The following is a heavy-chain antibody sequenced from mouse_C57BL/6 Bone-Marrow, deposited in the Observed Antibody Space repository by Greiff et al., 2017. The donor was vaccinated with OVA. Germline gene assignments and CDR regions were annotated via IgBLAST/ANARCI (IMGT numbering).Heavy chain of an antibody. J-gene: IGHJ4*01. D-gene: IGHD1-1*01. CDR2: IDPSDSYT. Sequence: QVQLKQPGAELVKPGASVKLSCKASGYTFTSYWMQWVKQRPGQGLEWIGEIDPSDSYTNHNQKFKGKATLTVDPSSSTAYMQLSSLTSEDSAVYYCARRVTTVVATDYYAMDYWGQGTSVTVSS. V-gene: IGHV1-50*01. CDR3: ARRVTTVVATDYYAMDY. CDR1: GYTFTSYW.